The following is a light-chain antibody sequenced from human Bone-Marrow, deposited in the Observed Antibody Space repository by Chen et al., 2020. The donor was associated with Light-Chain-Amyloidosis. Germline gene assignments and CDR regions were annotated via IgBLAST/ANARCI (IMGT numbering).Light chain of an antibody. CDR1: DLPTKY. V-gene: IGLV3-25*03. Sequence: SYELTQPPSVSVSPGQTARITCSGDDLPTKYAYWYQQKPGQAPVLVIHRDTERPSGISERFYGSSSGTTATLTISGVQAEDAADYHCQSADSSGTYEVIFGGGTKLTVL. CDR3: QSADSSGTYEVI. CDR2: RDT. J-gene: IGLJ2*01.